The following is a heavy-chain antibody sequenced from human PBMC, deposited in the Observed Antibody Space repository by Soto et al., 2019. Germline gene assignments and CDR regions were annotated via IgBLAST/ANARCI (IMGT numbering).Heavy chain of an antibody. CDR2: VSGSGAYT. J-gene: IGHJ4*02. D-gene: IGHD2-2*01. V-gene: IGHV3-23*01. Sequence: GGSLRLSCAASGFTFSTYAMNWVRQPPGKGLEWVSSVSGSGAYTYYADSVQGRFTISRDNSKNTLNLQMNSLRAEDTAVYYCARDRHPYSTKYYFDYWGQGTLVTVSS. CDR3: ARDRHPYSTKYYFDY. CDR1: GFTFSTYA.